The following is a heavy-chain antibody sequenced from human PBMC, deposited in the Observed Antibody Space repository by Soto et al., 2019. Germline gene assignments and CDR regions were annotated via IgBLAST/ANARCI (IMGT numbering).Heavy chain of an antibody. V-gene: IGHV4-4*02. Sequence: SETLSLTCTVSGDSIATDYWWSWVRQPPGKGLEWIGEIYHSGSAIYNPSLKSRVTLSLDKSKNQFSLNVDSVTAADTAVYFCAIPAILLGVSYRVLIRLHYSDSWGQGTLVPVSS. D-gene: IGHD2-2*01. CDR2: IYHSGSA. J-gene: IGHJ4*02. CDR3: AIPAILLGVSYRVLIRLHYSDS. CDR1: GDSIATDYW.